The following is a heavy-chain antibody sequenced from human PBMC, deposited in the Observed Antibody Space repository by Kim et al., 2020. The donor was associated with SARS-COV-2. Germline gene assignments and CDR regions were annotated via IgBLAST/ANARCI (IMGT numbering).Heavy chain of an antibody. J-gene: IGHJ6*02. CDR2: ISAYNGNT. D-gene: IGHD3-3*01. CDR1: GYTFTSYG. V-gene: IGHV1-18*04. CDR3: ARDETYDFWSGQQDYYYYGMDV. Sequence: ASVKVSCKASGYTFTSYGISWVRQAPGQGLEWMGWISAYNGNTNYAQKLQGRVTMTTDTSTSTAYMELRSLRSDDTAVYYCARDETYDFWSGQQDYYYYGMDVWGQGTTVTVSS.